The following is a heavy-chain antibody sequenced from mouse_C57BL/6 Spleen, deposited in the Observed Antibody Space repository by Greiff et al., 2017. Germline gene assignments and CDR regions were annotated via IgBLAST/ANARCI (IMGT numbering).Heavy chain of an antibody. J-gene: IGHJ3*01. V-gene: IGHV1-64*01. CDR3: ARSYGSSSGFAY. CDR1: GYTFTSYW. CDR2: IHPNSGST. D-gene: IGHD1-1*01. Sequence: QVQLQQPGAELVKPGASVTLSCKASGYTFTSYWMHWVKQRPGQGLEWIGMIHPNSGSTNYNEKFKSKATLTVDKSSSTAYMQLSSLTSEDSAVYYCARSYGSSSGFAYWGQGTLVTVAA.